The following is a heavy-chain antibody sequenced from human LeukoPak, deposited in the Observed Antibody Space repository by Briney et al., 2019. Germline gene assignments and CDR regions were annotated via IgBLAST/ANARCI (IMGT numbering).Heavy chain of an antibody. D-gene: IGHD2-2*01. CDR1: GFTFSSYS. Sequence: PGGSLRLSCAASGFTFSSYSMNWVRQAPGRALEWVSSISSSSSYMYYADSVKGRFTISRDNAKNSLYLQMNSLRAEDTAVYYCARCTGTRRNFIVVVPAASDYWGQGTLVTVSS. CDR3: ARCTGTRRNFIVVVPAASDY. J-gene: IGHJ4*02. CDR2: ISSSSSYM. V-gene: IGHV3-21*01.